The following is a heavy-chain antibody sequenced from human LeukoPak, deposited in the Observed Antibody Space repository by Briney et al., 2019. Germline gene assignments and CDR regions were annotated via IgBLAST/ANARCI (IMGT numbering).Heavy chain of an antibody. CDR2: ITAAYGRP. D-gene: IGHD4-23*01. CDR1: GFTFYNYA. Sequence: PGGSLRLSCVASGFTFYNYAMDWVRQAPGKGLEWVSAITAAYGRPFDADSVKGRFTISRDNSKNTLYLQMNNLRAEDTAIYYCAKDREDGSNSFDYWGQGTLVTVSS. J-gene: IGHJ4*02. CDR3: AKDREDGSNSFDY. V-gene: IGHV3-23*01.